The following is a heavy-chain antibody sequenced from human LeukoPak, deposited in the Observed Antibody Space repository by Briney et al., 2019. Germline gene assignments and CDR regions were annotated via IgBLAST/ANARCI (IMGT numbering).Heavy chain of an antibody. V-gene: IGHV3-23*01. CDR2: ISSSGGST. CDR3: AKRDSLYYFDY. Sequence: RGSLRLSCAASGFTFSSYVMSWVRQAPGKGLEWVSAISSSGGSTYYADSVKGRFTISRDNSKNTLYLQMNSLRAEDTAVYYCAKRDSLYYFDYWGQGTLVTVSS. CDR1: GFTFSSYV. J-gene: IGHJ4*02.